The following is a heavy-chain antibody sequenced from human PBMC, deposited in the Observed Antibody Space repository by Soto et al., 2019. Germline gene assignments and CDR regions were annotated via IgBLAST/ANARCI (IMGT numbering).Heavy chain of an antibody. Sequence: ASVKVSCKASGYTFTSYAMHWVRQAPGQRLEWMGWINAGNGNTKYSQKFQGRVTITRDTSASTTYMELSSLRSEDTAVYYCARDPEYSYGYNWGQGTLVTVSS. V-gene: IGHV1-3*01. J-gene: IGHJ4*02. CDR1: GYTFTSYA. CDR2: INAGNGNT. D-gene: IGHD5-18*01. CDR3: ARDPEYSYGYN.